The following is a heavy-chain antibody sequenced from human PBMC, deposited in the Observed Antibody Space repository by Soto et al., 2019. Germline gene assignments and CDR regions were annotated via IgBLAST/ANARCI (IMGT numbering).Heavy chain of an antibody. CDR2: INAGNGNT. CDR1: GYTFTSYS. Sequence: GASVKVSCKASGYTFTSYSMHWVRHAPGQRLEWMGWINAGNGNTKYSQKFQGRVTITRDTSASTAYMELSSLRSEDTAVYYCARSIVVVTALDYWGQGTLITVSS. D-gene: IGHD2-21*02. CDR3: ARSIVVVTALDY. V-gene: IGHV1-3*01. J-gene: IGHJ4*02.